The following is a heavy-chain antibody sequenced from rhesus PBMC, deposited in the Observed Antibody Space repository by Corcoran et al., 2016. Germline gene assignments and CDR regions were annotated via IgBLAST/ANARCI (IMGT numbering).Heavy chain of an antibody. V-gene: IGHV4-106*01. J-gene: IGHJ4*01. D-gene: IGHD3-9*01. Sequence: QVQLQESGPGLVKPSETLSLTCAVSGGSISDDYYWRWIRQPPGKGLEWIGYIYGSGGVTNYNPSLKNRVTISIDTAKNQFSLKLSSVTAADTAVYYCARDHYEDDYGYYYTLDYWGQGVLVTVSS. CDR2: IYGSGGVT. CDR3: ARDHYEDDYGYYYTLDY. CDR1: GGSISDDYY.